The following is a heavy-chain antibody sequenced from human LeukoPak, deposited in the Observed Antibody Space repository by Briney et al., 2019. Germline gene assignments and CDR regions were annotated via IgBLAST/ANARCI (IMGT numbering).Heavy chain of an antibody. CDR2: ITNSGGST. CDR3: AKGLSWFDS. CDR1: EFTFKTYA. Sequence: PGGSLRLSCAASEFTFKTYAMNWVHQAPGKGLEWVSSITNSGGSTYYADSVEGRFIISRDNSKNRLYLQMNSLRVEDTALYYCAKGLSWFDSWGQGTLVTVSS. J-gene: IGHJ5*01. V-gene: IGHV3-23*01.